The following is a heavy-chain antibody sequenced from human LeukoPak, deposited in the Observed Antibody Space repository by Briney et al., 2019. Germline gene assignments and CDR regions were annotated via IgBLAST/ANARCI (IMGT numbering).Heavy chain of an antibody. Sequence: GGSLRLSCAASGFTFSSYSMNWVRQAPGKGLEWVSSISGSSSYIYYADSVKGRFTISRDNAKNSLYLQMNSLRAEDTAVYYCARGPRLGDSSGYYFFYWGQGTLVTVSS. CDR2: ISGSSSYI. CDR1: GFTFSSYS. V-gene: IGHV3-21*01. D-gene: IGHD3-22*01. J-gene: IGHJ4*02. CDR3: ARGPRLGDSSGYYFFY.